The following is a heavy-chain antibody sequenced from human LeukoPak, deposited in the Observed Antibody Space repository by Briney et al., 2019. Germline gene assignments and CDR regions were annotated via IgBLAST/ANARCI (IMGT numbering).Heavy chain of an antibody. CDR2: IKQDGSEK. Sequence: GGSLRLSCAASGFTLSSYWMTWVRQAPGKGLEWVANIKQDGSEKYYVDSVKGRFTISRDNAKNSLYLQMNSLRAEDTAVYYCARGDEDPDYWGQGTLVTVSS. J-gene: IGHJ4*02. CDR1: GFTLSSYW. CDR3: ARGDEDPDY. D-gene: IGHD2-15*01. V-gene: IGHV3-7*01.